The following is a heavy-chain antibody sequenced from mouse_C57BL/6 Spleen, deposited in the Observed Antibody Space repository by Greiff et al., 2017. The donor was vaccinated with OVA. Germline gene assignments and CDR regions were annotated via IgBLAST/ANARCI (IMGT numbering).Heavy chain of an antibody. J-gene: IGHJ2*01. CDR1: GYTFTNYW. Sequence: QVQLQQSGAELVRPGTSVKMSCKASGYTFTNYWIGWAKQRPGHGLEWIGDIYPGGGYTNYNEKFKGKATLTADKSSSTAYMQFSSLTSEDSAIYYCARAGIDYFDYWGQGTTLTVSS. CDR2: IYPGGGYT. V-gene: IGHV1-63*01. CDR3: ARAGIDYFDY. D-gene: IGHD4-1*01.